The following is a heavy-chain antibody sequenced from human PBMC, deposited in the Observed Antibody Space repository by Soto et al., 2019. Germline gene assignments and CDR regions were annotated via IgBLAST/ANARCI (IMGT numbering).Heavy chain of an antibody. CDR1: GYTFINYG. J-gene: IGHJ3*02. CDR3: ARWSAIVGGAEALDI. CDR2: LSAYNGDT. Sequence: QVQLVQSGAEVKKPGASVRVSCKTSGYTFINYGITWVRQAPGQGLEWMGWLSAYNGDTSSSEKVQDRFTMTTDTSTNTVYMDLRSLRSDDTAVYYCARWSAIVGGAEALDIWGQGKMVIVSS. D-gene: IGHD1-26*01. V-gene: IGHV1-18*01.